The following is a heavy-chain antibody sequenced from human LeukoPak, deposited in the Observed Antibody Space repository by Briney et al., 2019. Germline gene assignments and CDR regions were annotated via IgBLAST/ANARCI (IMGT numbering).Heavy chain of an antibody. V-gene: IGHV3-23*01. CDR2: ISNSGGST. CDR1: GFTFSSYS. D-gene: IGHD3-22*01. Sequence: PGGSLRLSCAASGFTFSSYSMNWVRQAPGKGLEWVSVISNSGGSTYYTDSVKGRFTISRDNSKNTLYLQMKSLRAEDTAVYYCAKEWGITMIVDDAFDIWGQGTMVTVSS. J-gene: IGHJ3*02. CDR3: AKEWGITMIVDDAFDI.